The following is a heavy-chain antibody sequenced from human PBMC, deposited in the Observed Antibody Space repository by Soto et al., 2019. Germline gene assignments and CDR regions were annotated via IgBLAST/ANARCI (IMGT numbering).Heavy chain of an antibody. CDR2: IYYSGST. V-gene: IGHV4-31*03. CDR1: GGSISSGGYY. Sequence: QVQLQESGPGLVKPSQTLSLTCTVSGGSISSGGYYWSWIRQHPGKGLEWIGYIYYSGSTYYNPSLKSRVTRSVDTSKNQFSLKLSSVTAADTAVYYCATDVRAYYYGMDVWGQGTTVTVSS. CDR3: ATDVRAYYYGMDV. J-gene: IGHJ6*02.